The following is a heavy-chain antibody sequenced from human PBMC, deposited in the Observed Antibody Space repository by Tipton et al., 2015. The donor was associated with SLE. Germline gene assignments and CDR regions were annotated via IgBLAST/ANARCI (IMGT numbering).Heavy chain of an antibody. CDR1: GGSMKSYY. Sequence: TLSLTCTVSGGSMKSYYWSWIRQPPGKGLEWIAYIYYTGSTNYNDSLKSRVTIFVDTSKNQFTLQLSSVTAADTAVYYCARVDSGNLLFDFWGQGTLVTVSS. V-gene: IGHV4-59*01. CDR3: ARVDSGNLLFDF. D-gene: IGHD1-26*01. J-gene: IGHJ4*02. CDR2: IYYTGST.